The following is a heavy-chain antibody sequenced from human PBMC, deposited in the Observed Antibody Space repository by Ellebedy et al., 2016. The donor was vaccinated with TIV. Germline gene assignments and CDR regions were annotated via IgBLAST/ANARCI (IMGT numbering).Heavy chain of an antibody. J-gene: IGHJ3*02. Sequence: ASVKVSXXASGYTFTGYYMHWVRQAPGQGLEWMGWINPNSGGTNYAQKFQGWVTMTRDTSISTAYMELSRLRSDDTAVYYCARDEADGAFDIWGQGTMVTVSS. CDR3: ARDEADGAFDI. D-gene: IGHD5-24*01. CDR2: INPNSGGT. CDR1: GYTFTGYY. V-gene: IGHV1-2*04.